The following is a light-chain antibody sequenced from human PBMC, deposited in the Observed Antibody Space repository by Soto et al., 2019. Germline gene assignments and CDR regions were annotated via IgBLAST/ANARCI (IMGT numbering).Light chain of an antibody. V-gene: IGKV3-20*01. CDR1: QSVSSNY. CDR3: QQYGSSPPLFT. Sequence: EIVLTQSPDTLSLSPGERATLSCRASQSVSSNYLAWYQQKPGQAPRLLIYGASSRVTGIPDRFSGSGSGTDFTLTISRLAPEDFAVYYCQQYGSSPPLFTLGPGTKVDF. CDR2: GAS. J-gene: IGKJ3*01.